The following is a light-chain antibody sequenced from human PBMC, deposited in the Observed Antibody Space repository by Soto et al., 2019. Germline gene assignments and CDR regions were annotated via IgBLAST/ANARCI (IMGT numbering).Light chain of an antibody. CDR3: QQRSNWPT. J-gene: IGKJ5*01. CDR1: QTVSSNY. Sequence: EIILTQSPDTLSLSPGERATLSCRASQTVSSNYLAWCQQRPGQAPRLLIYGASTRAAGIPDRFSGSGSGTDFTLTISSLEPEDFAVYYCQQRSNWPTFGQGTRLEIK. V-gene: IGKV3D-20*02. CDR2: GAS.